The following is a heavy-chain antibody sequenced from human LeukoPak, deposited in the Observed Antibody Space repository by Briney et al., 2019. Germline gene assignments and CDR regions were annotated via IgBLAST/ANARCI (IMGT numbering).Heavy chain of an antibody. CDR2: IYSDGSGT. Sequence: GGSLRLSCAASGFTFSNYWMHWVRQAPGRGLVWVSRIYSDGSGTSYADSVKGRFTISRDNAKNSLYLQMNSLRAEDTAVYYCTVTIFDYWGQGTLVTVSS. CDR1: GFTFSNYW. J-gene: IGHJ4*02. D-gene: IGHD4-17*01. CDR3: TVTIFDY. V-gene: IGHV3-74*01.